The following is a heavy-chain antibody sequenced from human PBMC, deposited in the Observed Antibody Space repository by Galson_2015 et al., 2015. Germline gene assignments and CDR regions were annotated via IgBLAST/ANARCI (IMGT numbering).Heavy chain of an antibody. CDR1: GFTFADYA. CDR2: IKSKSHGETT. CDR3: TRLAY. V-gene: IGHV3-49*04. Sequence: SLRLSCATSGFTFADYAVSWVRQVPGERLEWLGVIKSKSHGETTAYAASVKGRFTISRDDSKSVAYLQMNSLKTEDTAMYYCTRLAYWGQATLVTVSS. J-gene: IGHJ4*02.